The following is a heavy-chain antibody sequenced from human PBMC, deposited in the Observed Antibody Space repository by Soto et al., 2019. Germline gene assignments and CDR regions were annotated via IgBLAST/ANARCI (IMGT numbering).Heavy chain of an antibody. Sequence: QVQLQEWGPGPVRPSATLSLICSVSGVSISDTHCWGWIRQPPGKGLEWVGSMYFSGRTYYNPSLQSRVTISVDSSKNHFSLQLSSVTAADTAIYYCATNSDSHGLYFLHWGQGTLATVST. D-gene: IGHD3-22*01. CDR2: MYFSGRT. J-gene: IGHJ4*02. V-gene: IGHV4-39*01. CDR1: GVSISDTHC. CDR3: ATNSDSHGLYFLH.